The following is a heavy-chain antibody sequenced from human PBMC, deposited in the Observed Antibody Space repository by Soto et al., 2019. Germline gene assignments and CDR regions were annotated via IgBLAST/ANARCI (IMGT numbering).Heavy chain of an antibody. CDR1: GYSFTSYW. CDR2: IYPGDSDT. D-gene: IGHD3-9*01. V-gene: IGHV5-51*01. Sequence: GESLKISCKGSGYSFTSYWIGWVRQMPGKGLEWMGIIYPGDSDTRYSPSFQGQVAISADKSISTAYLQWSSLKASDTAMYYCASNDNSGRDAFDIWGQGTMVTVSS. CDR3: ASNDNSGRDAFDI. J-gene: IGHJ3*02.